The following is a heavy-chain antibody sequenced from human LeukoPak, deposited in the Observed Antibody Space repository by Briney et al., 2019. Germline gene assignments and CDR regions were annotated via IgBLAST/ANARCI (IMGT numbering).Heavy chain of an antibody. Sequence: ASVKVSCKASGGTFSSYAISWVRQAPGQGLEWMGWISAYNGNTNYAQKLQGRVTMTTDTSTSTAYMELRSLRSDDTAVYYCARDRSPEHYYASSHWDYYYGMDVWGQGTTVTVSS. D-gene: IGHD3-22*01. CDR3: ARDRSPEHYYASSHWDYYYGMDV. CDR2: ISAYNGNT. J-gene: IGHJ6*02. V-gene: IGHV1-18*01. CDR1: GGTFSSYA.